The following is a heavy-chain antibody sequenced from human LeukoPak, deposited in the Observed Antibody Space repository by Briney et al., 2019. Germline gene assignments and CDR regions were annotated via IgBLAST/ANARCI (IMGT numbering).Heavy chain of an antibody. J-gene: IGHJ5*02. Sequence: SETLSLTCTVSGGSISSGDYYSGWIRQPPGKGLEWIGDIYYSGSTYYNPSLNSRSTISVETSQNQFSLTLSSVTAAETAVYYCARGRRIAGTTDSNWFDLSGQGTLVTVSS. V-gene: IGHV4-30-4*08. CDR2: IYYSGST. D-gene: IGHD1-7*01. CDR1: GGSISSGDYY. CDR3: ARGRRIAGTTDSNWFDL.